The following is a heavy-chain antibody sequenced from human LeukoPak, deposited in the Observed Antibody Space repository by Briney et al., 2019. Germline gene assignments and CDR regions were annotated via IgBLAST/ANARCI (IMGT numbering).Heavy chain of an antibody. CDR2: ISYDGSKK. V-gene: IGHV3-30*18. D-gene: IGHD3-22*01. J-gene: IGHJ3*02. CDR1: GFTFSTYG. CDR3: AKDTTMIVVVWGHNAFDI. Sequence: GGSLRLFCAASGFTFSTYGMHWVRQAPGKGLEWVAVISYDGSKKYYAESVKGRFTISRDNSKNTLYLQMNSLRGEDTAVYYCAKDTTMIVVVWGHNAFDIWGQGTMVTVSS.